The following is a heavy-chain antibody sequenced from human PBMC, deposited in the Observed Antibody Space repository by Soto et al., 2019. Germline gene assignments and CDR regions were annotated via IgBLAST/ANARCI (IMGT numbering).Heavy chain of an antibody. J-gene: IGHJ4*02. CDR1: GFTFSNYD. CDR3: ARVPKGQLWTFDY. V-gene: IGHV3-13*01. D-gene: IGHD5-18*01. CDR2: IGTAGDT. Sequence: EVQLVESGGGLVQPGGSLRLSCAASGFTFSNYDMHWVRQATGKGLEWVSAIGTAGDTFYPGSVKGRFTISRENAKNSLCLQMNSLRAGDTAVYYCARVPKGQLWTFDYWGQGTLVTVSS.